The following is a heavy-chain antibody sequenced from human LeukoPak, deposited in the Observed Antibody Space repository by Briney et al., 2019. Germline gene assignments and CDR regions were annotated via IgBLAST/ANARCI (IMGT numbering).Heavy chain of an antibody. CDR3: GTGSAFDI. Sequence: PGGSLRRSCAASGFTFSNAWMSWGRQAPGKGLEWVGRIKRKTGGGTTDYAALVKDRFTISRDDSKNTLYLQMNSLRTEDTAVYYCGTGSAFDIWGQGRMVTVSS. CDR1: GFTFSNAW. V-gene: IGHV3-15*01. CDR2: IKRKTGGGTT. D-gene: IGHD7-27*01. J-gene: IGHJ3*02.